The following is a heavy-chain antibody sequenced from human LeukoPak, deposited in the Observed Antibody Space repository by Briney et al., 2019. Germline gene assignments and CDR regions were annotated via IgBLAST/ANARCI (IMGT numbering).Heavy chain of an antibody. CDR3: ALSSWYFPDAFDI. CDR2: IYPGDSDT. CDR1: GYSFTSYW. Sequence: GESLKISCKGSGYSFTSYWVGWVRQMPGKGLEWMGIIYPGDSDTRYSPSFQGQVTISADKSISTAYLQWSSLKASDTAMYYCALSSWYFPDAFDIWGQGTMVTVSS. J-gene: IGHJ3*02. V-gene: IGHV5-51*01. D-gene: IGHD6-13*01.